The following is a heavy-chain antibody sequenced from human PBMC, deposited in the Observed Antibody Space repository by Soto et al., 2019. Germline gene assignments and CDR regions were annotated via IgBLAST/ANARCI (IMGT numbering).Heavy chain of an antibody. V-gene: IGHV4-34*01. CDR1: GGSFSGYY. D-gene: IGHD1-1*01. CDR3: ARGIATTPAVQGDAPDNCYFDS. Sequence: ASETLSLTCAVYGGSFSGYYWSWIRQPPGKGLEWIGGISHSGGSNQNPSLKSRVTISVDTSKNQFSLKLKSLTAADTAVYYCARGIATTPAVQGDAPDNCYFDSWGLGTRVTVSS. CDR2: ISHSGGS. J-gene: IGHJ4*02.